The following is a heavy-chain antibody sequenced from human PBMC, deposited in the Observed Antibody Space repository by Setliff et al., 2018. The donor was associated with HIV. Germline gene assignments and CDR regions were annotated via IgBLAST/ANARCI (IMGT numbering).Heavy chain of an antibody. CDR2: IYYSGST. CDR3: ASLTTDRFLEWLFVY. V-gene: IGHV4-38-2*01. CDR1: GYSISSSYY. J-gene: IGHJ4*02. D-gene: IGHD3-3*01. Sequence: PSETLSLTCAVSGYSISSSYYWGWIRQPPGKGLEWIGSIYYSGSTYYNPSLKTRFTISVDTSKNQFSLKLSSVTAADTAVYYCASLTTDRFLEWLFVYWGQGTLVTVSS.